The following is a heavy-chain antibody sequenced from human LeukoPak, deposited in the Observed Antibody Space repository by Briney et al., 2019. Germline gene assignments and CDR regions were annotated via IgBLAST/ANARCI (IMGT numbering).Heavy chain of an antibody. V-gene: IGHV3-53*01. CDR3: ARESHYYDSSGYY. D-gene: IGHD3-22*01. J-gene: IGHJ4*02. CDR1: GFTVSSNY. CDR2: IYSGGST. Sequence: GSLRLSCAASGFTVSSNYMSWVRQAPGKGLEWVSVIYSGGSTYYADSVKGRFTISRDNSKNTLYLQMNSLRAEDTAVYYCARESHYYDSSGYYWGQGTLVTVSS.